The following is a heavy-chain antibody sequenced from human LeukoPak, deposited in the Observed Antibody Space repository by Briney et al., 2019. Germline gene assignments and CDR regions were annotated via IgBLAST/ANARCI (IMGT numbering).Heavy chain of an antibody. D-gene: IGHD4-17*01. J-gene: IGHJ5*02. Sequence: GESLKISCKGSGYSFTSYWISWVRQMPGKGLEWMGRIDPSDAYTNYSPSFQGQVTISADKSISTAYLQWSSLKASDTAMYYCARHRDGDYVPWFDPWGQGTPVTVSS. CDR1: GYSFTSYW. CDR2: IDPSDAYT. CDR3: ARHRDGDYVPWFDP. V-gene: IGHV5-10-1*04.